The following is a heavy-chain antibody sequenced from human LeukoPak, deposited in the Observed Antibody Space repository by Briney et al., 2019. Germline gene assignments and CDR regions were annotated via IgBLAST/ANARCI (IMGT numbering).Heavy chain of an antibody. J-gene: IGHJ2*01. CDR3: ARDRCSSRSCYLTITQKGYFDL. CDR2: IYYSGST. V-gene: IGHV4-59*01. D-gene: IGHD2-2*01. Sequence: PSETLSLTCTVSGGSINNYYWSWIRQPPGKGLEWIGYIYYSGSTNYNPSLKSRVTISLDTSKNQFSLKLSTVTAADTAVYYCARDRCSSRSCYLTITQKGYFDLWGPGTVVTVSS. CDR1: GGSINNYY.